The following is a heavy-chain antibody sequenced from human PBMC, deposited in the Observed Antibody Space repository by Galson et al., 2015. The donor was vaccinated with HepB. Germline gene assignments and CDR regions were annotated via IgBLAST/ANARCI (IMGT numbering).Heavy chain of an antibody. Sequence: QSGAEVKKPGESLKISCRGSGYSFTSYWIGWVRQMPGKGLEWMGIIYPGDSDTRYSPSFQGQVTISADKSISTAYLQWSSLKASDTAMYYCARDKGHGDYVTLPWFDPWGQGTLVTVSS. J-gene: IGHJ5*02. CDR2: IYPGDSDT. V-gene: IGHV5-51*01. CDR1: GYSFTSYW. CDR3: ARDKGHGDYVTLPWFDP. D-gene: IGHD4-17*01.